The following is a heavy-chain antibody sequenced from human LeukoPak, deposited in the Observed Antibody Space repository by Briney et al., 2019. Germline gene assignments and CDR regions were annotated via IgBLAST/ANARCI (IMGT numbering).Heavy chain of an antibody. CDR2: INHSGST. J-gene: IGHJ5*02. CDR3: ARRSPGYCSGGSCFWFDP. D-gene: IGHD2-15*01. Sequence: SETLSLTCTVSGGSISSSSYYWGWIRQPPGKGLEWIGEINHSGSTNYNPSLKSRVTISVDTSKNQFSLKLSSVTAADTAVYYCARRSPGYCSGGSCFWFDPWGQGTLVTVSS. V-gene: IGHV4-39*01. CDR1: GGSISSSSYY.